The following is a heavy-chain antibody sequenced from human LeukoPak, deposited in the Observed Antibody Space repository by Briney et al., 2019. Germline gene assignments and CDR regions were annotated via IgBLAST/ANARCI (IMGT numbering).Heavy chain of an antibody. Sequence: SSVKVSCKASGYTLNGYSMHWVRQAPGQGLAWMGLIRPNSGTTNYAQRFQGRVTMTRDTSISTAYMELSSLRSDYTAVYYCATVTRYHSDGYTSRGYNDYWGQGTLVTVSS. CDR2: IRPNSGTT. V-gene: IGHV1-2*02. D-gene: IGHD5-24*01. J-gene: IGHJ4*02. CDR1: GYTLNGYS. CDR3: ATVTRYHSDGYTSRGYNDY.